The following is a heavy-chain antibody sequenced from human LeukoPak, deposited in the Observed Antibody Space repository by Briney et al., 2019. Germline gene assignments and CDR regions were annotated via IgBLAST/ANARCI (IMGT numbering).Heavy chain of an antibody. D-gene: IGHD1-26*01. CDR2: ISYSAST. J-gene: IGHJ6*03. Sequence: PSETLSLTCTVSGGSISSSRYYWGWIRQPPGKGLEWIGSISYSASTYYNPSLKSRVTISVDTSKNQFSLKLSSVTAADTAVYYCALVGATGYYYYYMDVWGKGTTVTVSS. V-gene: IGHV4-39*01. CDR1: GGSISSSRYY. CDR3: ALVGATGYYYYYMDV.